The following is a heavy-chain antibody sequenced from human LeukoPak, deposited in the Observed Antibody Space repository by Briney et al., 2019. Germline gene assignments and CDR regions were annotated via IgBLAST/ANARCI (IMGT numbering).Heavy chain of an antibody. J-gene: IGHJ4*02. CDR3: ASSNPPWGIVVVPAAPFDY. V-gene: IGHV3-48*03. CDR2: ISGSGSTI. CDR1: GFTFSSYE. Sequence: GGSLRLSCAASGFTFSSYEMNWVRQAPGKGLEWVSYISGSGSTIYYADSVKGRFTISRDNAKNSLYLQMNSLRAEDTAVYYCASSNPPWGIVVVPAAPFDYWGQGTLVTVSS. D-gene: IGHD2-2*01.